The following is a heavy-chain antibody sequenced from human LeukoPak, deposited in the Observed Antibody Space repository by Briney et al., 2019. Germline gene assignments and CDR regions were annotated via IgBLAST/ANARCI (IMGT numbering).Heavy chain of an antibody. Sequence: ASMKVSCKASGYTFTGYYMHWVRQAPGQGLEWMGWISPNSGGTNYAQKFQGRVTMTRNTSISTAYMELSSLRSEDTAVYYCARGRIAAAGPPYYYMDVWGKGTTVTVSS. D-gene: IGHD6-13*01. CDR1: GYTFTGYY. J-gene: IGHJ6*03. V-gene: IGHV1-2*02. CDR3: ARGRIAAAGPPYYYMDV. CDR2: ISPNSGGT.